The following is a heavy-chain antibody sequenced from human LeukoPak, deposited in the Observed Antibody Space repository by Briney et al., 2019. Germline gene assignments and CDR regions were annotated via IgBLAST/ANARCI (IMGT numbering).Heavy chain of an antibody. Sequence: PGGSPRLSCAASGFTFDDYAMHWVRQAPGKGLEWVSLISWDGGSTYYADSVKGRFTISRDNSKNSLYLQMNSLRAEDTALYYCAKELSRYGGNSAFDPWGQGTLVTVSS. J-gene: IGHJ5*02. V-gene: IGHV3-43D*03. CDR1: GFTFDDYA. CDR2: ISWDGGST. CDR3: AKELSRYGGNSAFDP. D-gene: IGHD4-23*01.